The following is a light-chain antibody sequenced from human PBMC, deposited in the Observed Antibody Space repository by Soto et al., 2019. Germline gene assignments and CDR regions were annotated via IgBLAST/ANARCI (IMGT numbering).Light chain of an antibody. J-gene: IGLJ1*01. V-gene: IGLV2-14*01. CDR2: EVS. CDR3: SSYTSSSTLV. Sequence: QSALTQPASVSGSPGQSITISCTGTSSDVGGYNYVSWYQQHPGKAPKLMIYEVSNRPSGVSNRFSGSKSGNTASLPISGLQAEDEADYYCSSYTSSSTLVFGTGTKLTVL. CDR1: SSDVGGYNY.